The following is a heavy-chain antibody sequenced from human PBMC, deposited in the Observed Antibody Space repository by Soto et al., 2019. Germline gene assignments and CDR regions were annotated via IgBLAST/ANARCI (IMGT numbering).Heavy chain of an antibody. V-gene: IGHV3-23*01. D-gene: IGHD2-15*01. CDR1: GFTFNTYP. CDR3: ARYCGGGTCYYAFDM. J-gene: IGHJ3*02. CDR2: ITLSGGST. Sequence: DVQLLESGGGLVQPGGSLRLSCAASGFTFNTYPMSWVRQAPGKGLEWVSAITLSGGSTYFADSVKGRFIISRDNSKNTLYLQMSSLRAEDTAVYYCARYCGGGTCYYAFDMWGQGTMVTVSS.